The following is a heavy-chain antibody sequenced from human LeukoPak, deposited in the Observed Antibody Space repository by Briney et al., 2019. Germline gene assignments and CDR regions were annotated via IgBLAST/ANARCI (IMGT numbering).Heavy chain of an antibody. CDR2: IYYSGDT. CDR1: GDSVSSGSYY. J-gene: IGHJ4*02. Sequence: SETLSLTCTVSGDSVSSGSYYWGWIRQPPGEGLEWIGTIYYSGDTYYNPSLESRVTISVDTSKNQFSLKLSSVTAADTAVYYCARHDIAAAEFDYWGQGTLVTVSS. CDR3: ARHDIAAAEFDY. V-gene: IGHV4-39*01. D-gene: IGHD6-13*01.